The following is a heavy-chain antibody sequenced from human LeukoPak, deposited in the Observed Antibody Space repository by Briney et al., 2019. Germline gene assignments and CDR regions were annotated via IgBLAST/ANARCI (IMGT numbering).Heavy chain of an antibody. CDR2: ISGSGSTK. D-gene: IGHD6-19*01. Sequence: PGGSLRLSCAGSGVTFSDYYMSWIRQAPGKGLEWISYISGSGSTKYYADSVKGRFTISRNNAKKSVYLQMNSLRAEDTAVYYCARDGKQWLIRAFDIWGQGTMVTVSS. CDR3: ARDGKQWLIRAFDI. V-gene: IGHV3-11*01. J-gene: IGHJ3*02. CDR1: GVTFSDYY.